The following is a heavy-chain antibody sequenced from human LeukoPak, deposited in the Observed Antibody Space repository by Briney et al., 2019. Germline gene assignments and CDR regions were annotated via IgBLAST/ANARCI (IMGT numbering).Heavy chain of an antibody. Sequence: PGGSLGLSCAASGFTFSSYWMHWVRHAPGKGLVWVSRINTDGSSTSYADSVKGRFTISRDNAKNTLYLQMNSLRAEDTAVYYCAKEARPRNFDYWGQGTLVTVSS. CDR2: INTDGSST. CDR3: AKEARPRNFDY. D-gene: IGHD6-6*01. V-gene: IGHV3-74*01. J-gene: IGHJ4*02. CDR1: GFTFSSYW.